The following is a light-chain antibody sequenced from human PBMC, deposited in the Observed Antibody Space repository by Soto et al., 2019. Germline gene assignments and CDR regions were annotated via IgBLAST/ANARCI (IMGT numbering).Light chain of an antibody. Sequence: ESGAPGQRVTISCTGSSSSIGAGFDVHWFQHFPGTAPKLLIYGTTNRPSGVPDRFSGSKSGASASLAITGLQAEDEADYYCQSYDTSLGGYYVFGTGTKVTVL. V-gene: IGLV1-40*03. CDR2: GTT. CDR1: SSSIGAGFD. CDR3: QSYDTSLGGYYV. J-gene: IGLJ1*01.